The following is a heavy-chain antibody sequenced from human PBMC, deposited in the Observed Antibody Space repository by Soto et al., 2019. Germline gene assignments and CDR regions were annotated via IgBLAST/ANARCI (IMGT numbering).Heavy chain of an antibody. Sequence: GGSLRLSCAASGFTFSSYGMHWVRQAPGKGLEWVAVISYDGSNKYYADSVKGRFTISRDNSKNTLYLQMNSLRAEDTAVYYCAKDFGGLRFLEWFGCYYGTDVWGQGTTVTVSS. D-gene: IGHD3-3*01. CDR2: ISYDGSNK. CDR1: GFTFSSYG. J-gene: IGHJ6*02. V-gene: IGHV3-30*18. CDR3: AKDFGGLRFLEWFGCYYGTDV.